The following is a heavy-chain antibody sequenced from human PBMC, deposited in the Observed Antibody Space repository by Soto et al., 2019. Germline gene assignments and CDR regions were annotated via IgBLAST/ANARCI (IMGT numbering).Heavy chain of an antibody. Sequence: QVQLVQSGAEVKKPRASVKVSCKASGYTFTSYAMHWVRQAPGQRLEWMGWINAGNGNTKYSQKFQGRVTITRDTSASTAYMELSSLRSEDTAVYYCAREVQQLVILDPWGQGTLVTVSS. CDR1: GYTFTSYA. V-gene: IGHV1-3*01. CDR3: AREVQQLVILDP. CDR2: INAGNGNT. J-gene: IGHJ5*02. D-gene: IGHD6-13*01.